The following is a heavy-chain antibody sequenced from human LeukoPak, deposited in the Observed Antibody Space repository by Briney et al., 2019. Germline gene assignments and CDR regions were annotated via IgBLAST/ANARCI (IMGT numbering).Heavy chain of an antibody. CDR2: ISSSSSYI. J-gene: IGHJ4*02. V-gene: IGHV3-21*01. Sequence: GGSLRLSCAASGFTFSSYSMNWVRQAPGKGLEWVSSISSSSSYIYYADSVKGRFTISRDNAKNSLYLQMNSLRAEDTAVYYCARAFHYISAAGTSGVDYWGQGTLVTVSS. CDR1: GFTFSSYS. D-gene: IGHD6-13*01. CDR3: ARAFHYISAAGTSGVDY.